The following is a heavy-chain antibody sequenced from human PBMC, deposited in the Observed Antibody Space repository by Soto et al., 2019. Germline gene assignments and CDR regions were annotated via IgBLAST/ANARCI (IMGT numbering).Heavy chain of an antibody. D-gene: IGHD2-15*01. CDR3: ARGGYCSGGSCFYGMDV. CDR1: GYTFTSYD. V-gene: IGHV1-8*01. CDR2: MNPNSGNT. J-gene: IGHJ6*02. Sequence: ASVKVSCKASGYTFTSYDINWVRQATGQGLEWMGWMNPNSGNTGYAQKFQGRVTMTRNTSISTAYMELSSLRSEDTAVYYCARGGYCSGGSCFYGMDVWGQGTTVTVSS.